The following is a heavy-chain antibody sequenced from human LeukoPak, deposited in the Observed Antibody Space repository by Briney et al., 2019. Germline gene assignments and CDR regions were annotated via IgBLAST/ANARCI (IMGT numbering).Heavy chain of an antibody. Sequence: SETLSLTCTVSGGSISSYYWSWIRQPPGKGLEWIGYIYYSGSTNYNPSLKSRVTISVDTSKNRFSLKLSSVTAADTAVYYCARCSGGSCEQGWFDPWGQGTLVTVSS. D-gene: IGHD2-15*01. CDR3: ARCSGGSCEQGWFDP. CDR1: GGSISSYY. J-gene: IGHJ5*02. V-gene: IGHV4-59*01. CDR2: IYYSGST.